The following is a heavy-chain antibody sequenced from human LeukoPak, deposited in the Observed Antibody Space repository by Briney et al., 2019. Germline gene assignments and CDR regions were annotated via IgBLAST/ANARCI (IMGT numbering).Heavy chain of an antibody. J-gene: IGHJ4*02. CDR2: ISYDGSNK. D-gene: IGHD3-22*01. CDR1: GFTFSSYA. CDR3: AKSYYDSSGYRGDFEN. Sequence: GGSLRLSCAASGFTFSSYAMRWVRQAPGRGLEWVAVISYDGSNKYYADSVKGRFTISRDNSKNTLYLQMNSLRAEDTAVYYCAKSYYDSSGYRGDFENWGQGTLVTVSS. V-gene: IGHV3-30*04.